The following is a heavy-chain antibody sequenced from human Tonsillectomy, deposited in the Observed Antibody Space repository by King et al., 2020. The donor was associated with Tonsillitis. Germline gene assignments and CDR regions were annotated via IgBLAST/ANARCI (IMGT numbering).Heavy chain of an antibody. V-gene: IGHV1-2*02. CDR2: INPNSGGT. J-gene: IGHJ4*02. CDR1: GYTFTGYY. CDR3: ARDVGGYSYGLFNY. D-gene: IGHD5-18*01. Sequence: QLVQSGAEVKKPGASVKVSCKASGYTFTGYYMHWVRQAPGQGVEWMGWINPNSGGTNYAQKFRGRVTMTRDTSISIAYMELSRLRSDDTALYYCARDVGGYSYGLFNYWGQGTLVTVSS.